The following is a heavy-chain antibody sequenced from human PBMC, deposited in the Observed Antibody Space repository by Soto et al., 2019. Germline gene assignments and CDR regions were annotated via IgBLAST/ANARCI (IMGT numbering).Heavy chain of an antibody. V-gene: IGHV3-33*01. Sequence: QVQLVESGGGVVQPGRSLRLSCAACGFTFSSYGMHWVRQAPGKGLEWVAVIWYDGSNKYYADSVKGRFTISRDNSKNTLYLQMNSLRAEDTAVYYCARERVRGRWELIGYFDYWGQGTLVTVSS. CDR1: GFTFSSYG. D-gene: IGHD1-26*01. CDR3: ARERVRGRWELIGYFDY. CDR2: IWYDGSNK. J-gene: IGHJ4*02.